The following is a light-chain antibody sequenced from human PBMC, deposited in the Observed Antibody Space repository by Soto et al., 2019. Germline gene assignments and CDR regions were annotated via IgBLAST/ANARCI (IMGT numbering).Light chain of an antibody. V-gene: IGKV3-20*01. CDR2: GAS. Sequence: EIVLTQSPGTLSLSPGERATLSCRASQSVSSSYLAWYQQEHGQAPRLLMCGASSRANGIPDRFSGSGSGTDVTLTISRLEPEDFAVYYCQQYGSSQGYTFGQGTKLEIK. CDR3: QQYGSSQGYT. J-gene: IGKJ2*01. CDR1: QSVSSSY.